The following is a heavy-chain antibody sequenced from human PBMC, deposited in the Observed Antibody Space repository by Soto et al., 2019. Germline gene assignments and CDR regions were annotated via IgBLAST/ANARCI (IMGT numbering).Heavy chain of an antibody. CDR2: IYYSGST. V-gene: IGHV4-59*01. J-gene: IGHJ4*02. CDR3: ARDRYFDY. Sequence: SETLSLTCTVSGGSISSYYWSWIRRPPGKGLEWIGYIYYSGSTNYNPSLKSRVTISVDTSKNQFSLKLSSVTAADTAVYYCARDRYFDYWGQGTLVTVSS. CDR1: GGSISSYY.